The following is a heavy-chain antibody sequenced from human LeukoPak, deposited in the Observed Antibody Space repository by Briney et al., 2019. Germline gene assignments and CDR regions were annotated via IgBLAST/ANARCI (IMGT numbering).Heavy chain of an antibody. CDR1: GFTFSSYA. V-gene: IGHV3-23*01. J-gene: IGHJ4*02. D-gene: IGHD3-22*01. CDR2: ISGSGGST. Sequence: GGSLRLSCAASGFTFSSYAMSWVRQAPGKGLEWVSAISGSGGSTYYADSVKGRFTIPRDNSKNTLYLQMNSLRAEDTAVYYCAKLEYYYDSSGYPYWGQGTLVTVSS. CDR3: AKLEYYYDSSGYPY.